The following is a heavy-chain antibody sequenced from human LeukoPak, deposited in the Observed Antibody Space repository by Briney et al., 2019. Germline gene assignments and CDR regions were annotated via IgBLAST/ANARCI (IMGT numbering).Heavy chain of an antibody. D-gene: IGHD2-2*01. CDR1: GYTFTSYD. CDR3: ARERENCSSTSCSAAGMDV. Sequence: ASVKVSCKASGYTFTSYDINWVRQATGQGLEWMGWMNPNSGNTGYAQKFQGRVTVTRNTSISTAYMELSSLRSEDTAVYYCARERENCSSTSCSAAGMDVWGQGTTVTVSS. V-gene: IGHV1-8*01. J-gene: IGHJ6*02. CDR2: MNPNSGNT.